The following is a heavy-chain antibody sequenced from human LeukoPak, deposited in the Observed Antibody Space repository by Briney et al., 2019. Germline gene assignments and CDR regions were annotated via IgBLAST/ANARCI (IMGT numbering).Heavy chain of an antibody. Sequence: SETLSLTCTVSGGSFSSGGYYWNWIRQHPGKGLEWIGYTYYSGSTNYNPSLKSRVTISVDTSKNQFSLRLSSVTAADTAVYYCARTPSGGIWDFDSWGRGTLVTVSS. J-gene: IGHJ4*02. V-gene: IGHV4-31*03. D-gene: IGHD2-15*01. CDR1: GGSFSSGGYY. CDR2: TYYSGST. CDR3: ARTPSGGIWDFDS.